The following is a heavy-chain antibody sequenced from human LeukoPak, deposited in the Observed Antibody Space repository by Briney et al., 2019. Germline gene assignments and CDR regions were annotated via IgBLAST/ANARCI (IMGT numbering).Heavy chain of an antibody. D-gene: IGHD3-9*01. CDR3: AKARTFYDFLTGYLDFDF. V-gene: IGHV3-7*05. CDR1: GFTFSSFW. J-gene: IGHJ4*02. CDR2: IKQDGSEK. Sequence: GGSLRLSCAASGFTFSSFWMSWVRQAPGKGLEWVASIKQDGSEKDYVDSVKGRFTISRDNSKNTLFLQMSSLSADDTAVYYCAKARTFYDFLTGYLDFDFWGQGTLVTVSS.